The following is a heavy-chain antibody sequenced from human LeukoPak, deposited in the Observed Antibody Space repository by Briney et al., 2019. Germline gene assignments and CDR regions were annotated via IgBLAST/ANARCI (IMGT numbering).Heavy chain of an antibody. CDR1: GGSISSYY. D-gene: IGHD3-9*01. CDR2: IYTSGST. CDR3: ARDIRYFDWLPPYYFDY. Sequence: SETLSLTCTVSGGSISSYYWSWIRQPAGKGLEWIGRIYTSGSTNYNPSLKSRATMSVDTSKNQFSLKLSSVTAADTAVYYSARDIRYFDWLPPYYFDYWGQGTLVTVSS. V-gene: IGHV4-4*07. J-gene: IGHJ4*02.